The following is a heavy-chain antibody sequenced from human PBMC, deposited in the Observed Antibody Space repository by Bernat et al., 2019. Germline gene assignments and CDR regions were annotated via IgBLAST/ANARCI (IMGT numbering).Heavy chain of an antibody. CDR2: ISSTANTI. D-gene: IGHD6-13*01. Sequence: EVQLLESGGGLVQPGGSLRLSCAASGFSFSDYEMNWVRQAPGKGLEWVSYISSTANTIYYADSVKGRFTISRDNTKKSLYLQMNNLRAEDTAYYYCASGDTWYIRTSNFDYWGEGTLVTVSS. V-gene: IGHV3-48*03. CDR3: ASGDTWYIRTSNFDY. CDR1: GFSFSDYE. J-gene: IGHJ4*02.